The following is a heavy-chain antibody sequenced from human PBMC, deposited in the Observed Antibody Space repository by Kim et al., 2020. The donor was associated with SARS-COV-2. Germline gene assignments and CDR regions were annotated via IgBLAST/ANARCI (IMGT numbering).Heavy chain of an antibody. J-gene: IGHJ3*02. Sequence: AQKFQGRVTITAEKSTSKAYMELRSRRSEDTAVYYCARAHGDYRRGDFDIWGQGTMVTVSS. D-gene: IGHD4-17*01. V-gene: IGHV1-69*04. CDR3: ARAHGDYRRGDFDI.